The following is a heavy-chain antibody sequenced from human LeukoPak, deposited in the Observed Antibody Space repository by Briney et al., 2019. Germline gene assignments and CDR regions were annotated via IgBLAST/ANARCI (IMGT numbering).Heavy chain of an antibody. CDR1: GYTFIKYL. J-gene: IGHJ5*02. V-gene: IGHV1-46*01. CDR2: INPQGDIT. CDR3: ARPSYCVADNCGYWLDP. D-gene: IGHD2-21*01. Sequence: ASVKVSCKTSGYTFIKYLIHWVRQAPGQGLEWMGTINPQGDITNYAQRFQGRITLTEDTSTSTAYMELSSLTSEDTAVYYCARPSYCVADNCGYWLDPWGPGTLVTVSS.